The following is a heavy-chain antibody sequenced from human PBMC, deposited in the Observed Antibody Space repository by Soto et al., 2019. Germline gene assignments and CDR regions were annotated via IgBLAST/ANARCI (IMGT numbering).Heavy chain of an antibody. CDR3: GLHIALGLGVAFDI. J-gene: IGHJ3*02. CDR1: GGTLSSYS. V-gene: IGHV1-69*13. CDR2: IIPIFGTA. D-gene: IGHD3-3*01. Sequence: GASVKVSCKASGGTLSSYSIRWVRQAPGQGLEWMGGIIPIFGTANYAQKFQGRVTITADESTSTAYMELSSLRSEDTAVYYWGLHIALGLGVAFDIGGQGTMVTVSS.